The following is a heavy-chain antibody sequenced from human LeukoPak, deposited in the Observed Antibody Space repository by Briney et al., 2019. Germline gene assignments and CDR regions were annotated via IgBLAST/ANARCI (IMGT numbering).Heavy chain of an antibody. Sequence: GGSLRLSCAASGFIFSSYAMHWVRQAPGKGLEWVAVISYDGGNKNYADSVKGRFTISRDNSKNTLFLQMNSLRADDTAVYYCARDGRAIAVAGTRGYYFDYWGQGTLVTVSS. J-gene: IGHJ4*02. CDR3: ARDGRAIAVAGTRGYYFDY. D-gene: IGHD6-19*01. CDR1: GFIFSSYA. V-gene: IGHV3-30-3*01. CDR2: ISYDGGNK.